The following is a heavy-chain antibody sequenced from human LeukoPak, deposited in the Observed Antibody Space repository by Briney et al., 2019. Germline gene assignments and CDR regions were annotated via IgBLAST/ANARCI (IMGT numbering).Heavy chain of an antibody. J-gene: IGHJ4*02. Sequence: GRSLRLSCAASGFTFSSYAMHWVRQAPGKGLEWEAVISYDGSNKYYADSVKGRFTISRDNSKNTLYLQMNSLRAEDTAVYYCARVLNYVPGDYWGQGTLVTVSS. CDR2: ISYDGSNK. CDR3: ARVLNYVPGDY. CDR1: GFTFSSYA. V-gene: IGHV3-30-3*01. D-gene: IGHD3-16*01.